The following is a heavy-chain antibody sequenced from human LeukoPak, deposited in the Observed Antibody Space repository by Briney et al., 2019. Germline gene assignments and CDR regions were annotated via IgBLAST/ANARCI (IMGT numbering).Heavy chain of an antibody. J-gene: IGHJ4*02. Sequence: ASVKVSCKACGYTFTSYYMHWVRQAPGQGLEWMGWINPDSGGTNYAQKFQGRVTMTRDTSISTAYMELSRLRSDDTAMYYCARDRVRYYDTSGSSLSWGQGTLVTVSS. CDR1: GYTFTSYY. CDR2: INPDSGGT. CDR3: ARDRVRYYDTSGSSLS. D-gene: IGHD3-22*01. V-gene: IGHV1-2*02.